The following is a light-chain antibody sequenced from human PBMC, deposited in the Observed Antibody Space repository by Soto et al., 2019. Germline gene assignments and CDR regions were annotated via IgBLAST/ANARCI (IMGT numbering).Light chain of an antibody. Sequence: DIQMTQSPSSVSASVGDRVTITCRASEGVAGWLAWYQQKPGKAPKLLIYAASSLHSGVPSRFSGRGFGTDFTLTISNLQPEDFATYYCQQTNTFPPDFGQGTRLEIK. J-gene: IGKJ5*01. CDR1: EGVAGW. V-gene: IGKV1-12*01. CDR2: AAS. CDR3: QQTNTFPPD.